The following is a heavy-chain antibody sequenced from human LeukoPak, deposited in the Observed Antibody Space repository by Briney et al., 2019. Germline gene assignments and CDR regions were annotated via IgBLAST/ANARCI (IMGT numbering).Heavy chain of an antibody. CDR3: ARPTTRYYGSGESQFDY. V-gene: IGHV3-33*01. CDR1: GFTFSSYG. J-gene: IGHJ4*02. CDR2: IWYDGSNK. D-gene: IGHD3-10*01. Sequence: PGGSLRLSCAASGFTFSSYGMHWVRQAPGKGLEWVAVIWYDGSNKYYADSVKGRFTISRDNSKNTLYLQMNSLRAEDTAVYYCARPTTRYYGSGESQFDYWGQGTLVTVSS.